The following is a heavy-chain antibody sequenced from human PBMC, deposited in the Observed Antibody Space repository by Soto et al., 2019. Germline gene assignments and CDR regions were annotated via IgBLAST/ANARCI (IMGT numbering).Heavy chain of an antibody. D-gene: IGHD6-19*01. CDR1: GCPFSSYA. V-gene: IGHV3-23*01. CDR2: VSGSGGST. J-gene: IGHJ1*01. CDR3: VKDNAAVAATAEYFQH. Sequence: GGSLRLSCAASGCPFSSYAMSWLLQAPGKGLEWVSAVSGSGGSTYYADSVEGRFTISRDNSKNTLYLQMNSLRAEDMAVYYCVKDNAAVAATAEYFQHWGQGTLVTVSS.